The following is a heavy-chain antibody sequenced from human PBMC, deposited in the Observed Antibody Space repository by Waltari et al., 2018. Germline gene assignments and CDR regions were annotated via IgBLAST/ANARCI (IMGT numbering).Heavy chain of an antibody. Sequence: VQLVQSGSELKKPGASVKLSCKASGYTFATFGLTWVRQGPGQGLEGMGWIDTNTGDPTQAKSFRERFVISLDSSISTSYLEITTLKAGATAVYYSARPPGGGTGSDAWGQGTMVTVSS. CDR2: IDTNTGDP. J-gene: IGHJ5*02. V-gene: IGHV7-4-1*02. CDR3: ARPPGGGTGSDA. CDR1: GYTFATFG. D-gene: IGHD2-15*01.